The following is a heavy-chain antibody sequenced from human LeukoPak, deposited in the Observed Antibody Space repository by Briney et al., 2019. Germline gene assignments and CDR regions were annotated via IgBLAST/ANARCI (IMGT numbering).Heavy chain of an antibody. V-gene: IGHV4-34*01. Sequence: SETLSLTCAVYGGSFSGYYWSWIRQPPGKGLEWIGEINHSGSTNYNPSLKSRVTISVDTSKNQFSLKLSSVTAADTAVYYCARVPRFYSSGWQFTGYYFDYWGQGTLVTVSS. CDR1: GGSFSGYY. J-gene: IGHJ4*02. CDR2: INHSGST. CDR3: ARVPRFYSSGWQFTGYYFDY. D-gene: IGHD6-19*01.